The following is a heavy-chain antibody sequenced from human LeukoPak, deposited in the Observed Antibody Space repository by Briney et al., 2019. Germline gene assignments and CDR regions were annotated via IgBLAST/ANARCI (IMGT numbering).Heavy chain of an antibody. Sequence: ASVKVSCKASGYTFTSYYMHWVRQAPGQGLEWMGWISAYNGNTNYAQKLQGRVTMTTDTSTSTAYMELRSLRSDDTAVHYCARGGGAYGDYDGDYYYYYMDVWGKGTTVTISS. D-gene: IGHD4-17*01. V-gene: IGHV1-18*04. CDR3: ARGGGAYGDYDGDYYYYYMDV. CDR1: GYTFTSYY. J-gene: IGHJ6*03. CDR2: ISAYNGNT.